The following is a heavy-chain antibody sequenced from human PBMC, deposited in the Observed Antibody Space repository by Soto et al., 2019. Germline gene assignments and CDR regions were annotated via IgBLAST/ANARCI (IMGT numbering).Heavy chain of an antibody. V-gene: IGHV1-69*12. CDR2: IIPMFGTT. CDR1: GGTFSSYA. D-gene: IGHD2-15*01. Sequence: QVQLVQSGAEVKKPGSSVKVSCKASGGTFSSYAISWVRQAPGQGLEWMGGIIPMFGTTNYAQKFQGRVTITEEESTGTAYMELSRLRSEDPAVYYCARVVTVVKSFHYWYFDLWGRGTLVTFSS. CDR3: ARVVTVVKSFHYWYFDL. J-gene: IGHJ2*01.